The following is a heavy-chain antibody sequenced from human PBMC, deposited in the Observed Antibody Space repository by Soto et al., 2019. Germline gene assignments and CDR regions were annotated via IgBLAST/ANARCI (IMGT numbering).Heavy chain of an antibody. CDR3: ARQIAAANWFDP. CDR1: GGSISSSSYY. Sequence: QLQLQESGPGLVKPSETLSLTCTVSGGSISSSSYYWGWIRQPPGKGLEWIGRIYYSGRTYYNPSLKSRVTISVDTSKNQFSLKLSSVTAADTAVYCCARQIAAANWFDPWGQGTLVTVSS. J-gene: IGHJ5*02. CDR2: IYYSGRT. D-gene: IGHD6-13*01. V-gene: IGHV4-39*01.